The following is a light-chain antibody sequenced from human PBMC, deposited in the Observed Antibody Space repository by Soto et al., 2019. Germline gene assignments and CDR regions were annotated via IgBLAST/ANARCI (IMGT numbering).Light chain of an antibody. Sequence: DIQMTQSPSTLSASVGDRVSITCRASQNIDDWLAWYQQKPGKAPKFLMYGASYLKSGVPTRFSGSGSGTDFTLTISSLQPEDFAIYYCQKTYTTPEITFGQGTRLEIK. V-gene: IGKV1-39*01. J-gene: IGKJ5*01. CDR1: QNIDDW. CDR3: QKTYTTPEIT. CDR2: GAS.